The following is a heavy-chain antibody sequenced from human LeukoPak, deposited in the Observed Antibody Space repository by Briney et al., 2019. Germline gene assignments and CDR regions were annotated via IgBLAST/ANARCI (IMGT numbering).Heavy chain of an antibody. D-gene: IGHD1-14*01. V-gene: IGHV4-4*02. CDR3: ASSPEGGSEPFDY. Sequence: SGTLSLTCAVSGGSISSSNWWSWVRQPPGKGLEWIGEIYHSGSTNYNPSLKGRVTISVDKSKNQFSLKLSSVTAADTAVYYCASSPEGGSEPFDYWGQGTLVTVSS. J-gene: IGHJ4*02. CDR2: IYHSGST. CDR1: GGSISSSNW.